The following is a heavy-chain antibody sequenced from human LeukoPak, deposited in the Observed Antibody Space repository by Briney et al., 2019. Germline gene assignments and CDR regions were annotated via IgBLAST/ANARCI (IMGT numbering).Heavy chain of an antibody. CDR1: GFPFSSYG. V-gene: IGHV3-23*01. Sequence: PGRSLRLSCAASGFPFSSYGMHWVRQAPGKGLEWVSGISGSGGSIWYAESVKGRFTISRDNSKNTLYLQMNRLRAEDTATYYCAKYRTGPPYGLDVWGQGTTVTVSS. J-gene: IGHJ6*02. CDR3: AKYRTGPPYGLDV. CDR2: ISGSGGSI. D-gene: IGHD1-26*01.